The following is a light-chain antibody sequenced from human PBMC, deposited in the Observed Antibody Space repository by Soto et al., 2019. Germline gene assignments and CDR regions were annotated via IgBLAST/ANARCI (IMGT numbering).Light chain of an antibody. CDR3: QQYYSVPIT. CDR1: QSVVNNSNNKKY. CDR2: WAS. Sequence: DIVMTQSPDSLAVSLGERATINCKSSQSVVNNSNNKKYLAWYQQRPGQPPKLLMYWASTRESGVPDRFSGSGSGTDFTLTISSLQAEDVAVYYCQQYYSVPITFGPGTKVEIK. J-gene: IGKJ3*01. V-gene: IGKV4-1*01.